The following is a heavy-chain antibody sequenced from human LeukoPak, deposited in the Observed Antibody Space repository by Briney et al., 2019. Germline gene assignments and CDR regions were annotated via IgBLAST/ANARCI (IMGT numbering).Heavy chain of an antibody. Sequence: ASVMVSCKASGYTFTSYAMHWVRQAPGQRLEWMGWINAGNGNTKYSQKFQGRVTITRDTSASTAYMELSSLRSEDTAVYYCARGGPYIVVVPAAMNYWGQGTLVTVSS. CDR2: INAGNGNT. CDR1: GYTFTSYA. D-gene: IGHD2-2*01. V-gene: IGHV1-3*01. CDR3: ARGGPYIVVVPAAMNY. J-gene: IGHJ4*02.